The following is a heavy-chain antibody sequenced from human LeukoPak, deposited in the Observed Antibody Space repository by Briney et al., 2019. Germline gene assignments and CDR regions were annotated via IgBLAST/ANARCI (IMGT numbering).Heavy chain of an antibody. D-gene: IGHD5-18*01. CDR2: INSDGSST. V-gene: IGHV3-74*01. J-gene: IGHJ4*02. Sequence: GGSLRLSCAASGFTFSSYWMHWVRQAPGKGLVWVSRINSDGSSTSYADSVKGRFTISRDNAKNTLYLQMNSLRAEDTAVYYCARLVLAMVTGSVYWGQGTLVTVSS. CDR1: GFTFSSYW. CDR3: ARLVLAMVTGSVY.